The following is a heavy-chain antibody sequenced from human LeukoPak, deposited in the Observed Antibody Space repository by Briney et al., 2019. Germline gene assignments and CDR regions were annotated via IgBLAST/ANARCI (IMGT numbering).Heavy chain of an antibody. CDR1: GYTFTSYG. J-gene: IGHJ3*02. Sequence: GASVKVSCKASGYTFTSYGISWVRQAPGQGLEWMGWISAYNGNTNYAQKLQGRVTMTRDTSISTAYMELSRLRSDDTAVYYCARVVPAASDAFDIWGQGTMVTVSS. V-gene: IGHV1-18*01. CDR3: ARVVPAASDAFDI. CDR2: ISAYNGNT. D-gene: IGHD2-2*01.